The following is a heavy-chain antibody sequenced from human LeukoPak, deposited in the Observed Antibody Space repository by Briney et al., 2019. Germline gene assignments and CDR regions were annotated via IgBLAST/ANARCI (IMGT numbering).Heavy chain of an antibody. CDR3: TTTYCGGDCYPPNY. V-gene: IGHV3-49*04. J-gene: IGHJ4*02. D-gene: IGHD2-21*02. CDR2: IRSKAYGGTT. Sequence: GGSLRLSCTASGFTFGDYAMSWVRQAPGKGLEWVGFIRSKAYGGTTEYAASVKGRFTISRDDSKSIAYLQMSSLKTEDTAVYYCTTTYCGGDCYPPNYWGQGTLVTVSS. CDR1: GFTFGDYA.